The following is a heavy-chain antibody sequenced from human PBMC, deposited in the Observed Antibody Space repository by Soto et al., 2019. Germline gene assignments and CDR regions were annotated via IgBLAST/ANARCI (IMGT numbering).Heavy chain of an antibody. Sequence: EVQVVESGGALVQPGGSLRLSCVVSGFTVSPSYMSWVRQAPGKGLEWVSVSYPEGSAHYADSVKGRFTISRDNAKSTVSLEMNSLGAEDTSMYSCATGLDNGKIHHWGQGTVVIVTP. CDR1: GFTVSPSY. D-gene: IGHD2-8*01. V-gene: IGHV3-66*01. CDR2: SYPEGSA. CDR3: ATGLDNGKIHH. J-gene: IGHJ1*01.